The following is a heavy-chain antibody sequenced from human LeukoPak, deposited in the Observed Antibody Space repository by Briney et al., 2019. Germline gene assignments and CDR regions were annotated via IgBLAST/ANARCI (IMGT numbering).Heavy chain of an antibody. Sequence: PSETLSLTCAVYGGSFRGYYWSWIRHPPGKGLEWIGEINHSGSTNYNPSLKSRVTISVDTSKNQFSLKLSSVTAADTAVYYCARSSSSWTLDYWGQGTLVTVSS. CDR1: GGSFRGYY. D-gene: IGHD6-13*01. CDR2: INHSGST. V-gene: IGHV4-34*01. CDR3: ARSSSSWTLDY. J-gene: IGHJ4*02.